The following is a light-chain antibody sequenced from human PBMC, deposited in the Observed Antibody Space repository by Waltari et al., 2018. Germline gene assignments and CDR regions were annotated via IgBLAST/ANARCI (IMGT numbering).Light chain of an antibody. J-gene: IGKJ2*03. Sequence: DIQMTQSPSTLSASVGDTVTITCRASENIKSSLDWYQQKPGKAPKPLIYKASTLQSGVPSRFSGSGSGTDYTFTISSLQSEDVATYYCQQNYGTPYSFGQGTKVE. CDR2: KAS. V-gene: IGKV1-39*01. CDR3: QQNYGTPYS. CDR1: ENIKSS.